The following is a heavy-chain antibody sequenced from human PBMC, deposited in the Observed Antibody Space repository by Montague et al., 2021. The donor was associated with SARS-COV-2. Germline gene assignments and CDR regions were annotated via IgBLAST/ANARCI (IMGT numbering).Heavy chain of an antibody. J-gene: IGHJ6*02. CDR1: GVAISYGD. V-gene: IGHV4-4*09. Sequence: SETLSLTCTVSGVAISYGDWSWIRQPPGKGLEWIVTIFENGDTGHNPSLKSRVTVSEDTSQNQFSLRLSSVAAADTALYYCARYYERSWDVWGQGTTVTVS. D-gene: IGHD3-16*01. CDR2: IFENGDT. CDR3: ARYYERSWDV.